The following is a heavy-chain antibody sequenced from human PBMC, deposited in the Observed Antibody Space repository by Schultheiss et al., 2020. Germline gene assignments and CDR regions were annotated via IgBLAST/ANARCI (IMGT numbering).Heavy chain of an antibody. Sequence: SETLSLTCTVSGGSISSGGYYWSWIRQPPGKGLEWIGSIYYSGSTYYNPSLKSRVTISVDTSKNQFSLKLSSVTAADTAVYYCAKDGGRDGYNYYFDYWGQGTLVTVSS. CDR3: AKDGGRDGYNYYFDY. J-gene: IGHJ4*02. CDR1: GGSISSGGYY. CDR2: IYYSGST. D-gene: IGHD5-24*01. V-gene: IGHV4-39*02.